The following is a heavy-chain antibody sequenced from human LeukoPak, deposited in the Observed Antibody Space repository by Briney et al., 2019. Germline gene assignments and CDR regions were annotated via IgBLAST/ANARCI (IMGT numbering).Heavy chain of an antibody. Sequence: GGSLRLSCVESRFTFSNFWMHWVRQAPGKGLVWVSRIRSDGSTTDYADYVKGRFTISRENAKNTLYLQMNSLRAEDTAAYYCIRDWRNLAFDHWGHGTLVTVSS. CDR1: RFTFSNFW. CDR2: IRSDGSTT. J-gene: IGHJ4*01. CDR3: IRDWRNLAFDH. V-gene: IGHV3-74*01. D-gene: IGHD3-3*01.